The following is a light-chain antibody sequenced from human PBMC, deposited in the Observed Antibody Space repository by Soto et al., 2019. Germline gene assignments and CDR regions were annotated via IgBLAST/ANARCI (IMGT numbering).Light chain of an antibody. V-gene: IGKV1-9*01. J-gene: IGKJ5*01. Sequence: IQMAQSPSRPCAPVGEGVTVPFRASQGISSYLAWYQQKPGKAPKLLIYAASTLQSGVPSRFSGSGSGTDFTLTISSLQPEDFATYYCQQLNRPITFGQGTRLEIK. CDR1: QGISSY. CDR2: AAS. CDR3: QQLNRPIT.